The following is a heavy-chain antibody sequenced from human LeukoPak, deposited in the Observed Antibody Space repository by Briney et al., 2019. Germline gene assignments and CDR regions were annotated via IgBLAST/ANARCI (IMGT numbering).Heavy chain of an antibody. CDR2: IIPVLNIT. CDR3: ARDQGLTAPPPYGLDV. V-gene: IGHV1-69*04. CDR1: GGTFSSSA. D-gene: IGHD5-18*01. J-gene: IGHJ6*02. Sequence: ASVTVSCKTSGGTFSSSAITWVRQAPGQGLEWMGRIIPVLNITTYAQKFQGRVTITADTSTSTVYMELSSLRSEETAVYYCARDQGLTAPPPYGLDVWGQGTTVIVSS.